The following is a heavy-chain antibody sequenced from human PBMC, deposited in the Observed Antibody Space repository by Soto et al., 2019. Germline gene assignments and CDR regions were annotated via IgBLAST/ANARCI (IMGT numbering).Heavy chain of an antibody. CDR3: ATRPHESDRDVYMGVFDY. V-gene: IGHV3-7*01. CDR1: GFTFSNHW. CDR2: IKQDGSEY. Sequence: EVQLVESGGGLVQPGGSLRLSCAASGFTFSNHWMSWVRQAPGKGLEWVANIKQDGSEYYLVDSVKGRFTISRDNAKNSLHLQMNSLRAEDTAVYYCATRPHESDRDVYMGVFDYWGQGTLVTVSS. D-gene: IGHD3-16*01. J-gene: IGHJ4*02.